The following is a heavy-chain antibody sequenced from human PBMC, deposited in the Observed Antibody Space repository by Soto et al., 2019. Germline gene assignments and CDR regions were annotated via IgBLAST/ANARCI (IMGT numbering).Heavy chain of an antibody. V-gene: IGHV1-69*13. CDR3: ASQGDSSSSWTNSYFDY. CDR1: GGTFSSYA. J-gene: IGHJ4*02. D-gene: IGHD6-6*01. CDR2: IIPIFGTA. Sequence: ASVKVSCKASGGTFSSYAISWVRQAPGQGLEWMGGIIPIFGTANYAQKFQGRVTITADESTSTAYMELSSLRSEDTAVYYCASQGDSSSSWTNSYFDYWGQGTLVTVSS.